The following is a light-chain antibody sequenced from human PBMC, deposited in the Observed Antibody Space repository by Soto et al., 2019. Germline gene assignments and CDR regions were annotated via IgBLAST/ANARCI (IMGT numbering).Light chain of an antibody. CDR3: QQRSNWPPVT. V-gene: IGKV3-11*01. J-gene: IGKJ4*01. Sequence: EIVLTQSPATLSLSPRERATLSCMASQSINRHLAWYRQKPGQAPRLLIYDASNRATGIPARFSGSGSGTDFTLTISSLEPEDFGVYYCQQRSNWPPVTFGGGTKVDIK. CDR1: QSINRH. CDR2: DAS.